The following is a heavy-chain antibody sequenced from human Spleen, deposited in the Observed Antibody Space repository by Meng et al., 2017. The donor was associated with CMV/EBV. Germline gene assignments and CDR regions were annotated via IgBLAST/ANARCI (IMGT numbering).Heavy chain of an antibody. CDR1: GFTFADYA. CDR2: ISWNSGSI. J-gene: IGHJ6*02. Sequence: SLKISCAASGFTFADYAMHWVRQAPGKGLEWVSGISWNSGSIYYADSVKGRFTISRDNAKNSLYLQMNSLRTEDTALYYCAKDITYHSSGSSYYFYYGMDVWGQGTTVTVSS. CDR3: AKDITYHSSGSSYYFYYGMDV. V-gene: IGHV3-9*01. D-gene: IGHD3-22*01.